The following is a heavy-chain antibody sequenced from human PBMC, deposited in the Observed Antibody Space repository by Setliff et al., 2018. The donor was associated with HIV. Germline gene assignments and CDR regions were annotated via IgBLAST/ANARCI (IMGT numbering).Heavy chain of an antibody. CDR1: GGSIRSSSHY. D-gene: IGHD3-10*01. V-gene: IGHV4-39*07. Sequence: SETLSLTCTVSGGSIRSSSHYWGWIRQPPGKGLEWIGSLYYSGSTYNNPSLKSRLTISVDTSKNQFSLKLSSVTAADTAVYYCAREGDIGVVRGVIYFDYWGRGTLVTVSS. J-gene: IGHJ4*02. CDR3: AREGDIGVVRGVIYFDY. CDR2: LYYSGST.